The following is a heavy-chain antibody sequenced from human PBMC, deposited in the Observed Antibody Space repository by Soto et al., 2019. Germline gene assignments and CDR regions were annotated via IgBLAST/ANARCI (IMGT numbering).Heavy chain of an antibody. CDR2: IGWDSSTI. Sequence: EVQLVESGGGLVQPGRSLRLSCAASGLTFDDYAMHWVRQAPGKGLEWVSGIGWDSSTIGYADSVEGRFTISRDNAKDSLYLQMNSLRAEDTALYYCAKGHPYSGSYLGVPFDYWGQGTLVTVSS. CDR3: AKGHPYSGSYLGVPFDY. V-gene: IGHV3-9*01. J-gene: IGHJ4*02. D-gene: IGHD1-26*01. CDR1: GLTFDDYA.